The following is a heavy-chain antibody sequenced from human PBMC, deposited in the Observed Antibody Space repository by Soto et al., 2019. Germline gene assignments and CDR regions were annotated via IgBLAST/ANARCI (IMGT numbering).Heavy chain of an antibody. CDR1: GFTFPSYG. CDR2: ISYDRSNK. J-gene: IGHJ4*02. CDR3: AKGPTAYYDFWGGWTGGTQ. Sequence: PGGSLDLSCAASGFTFPSYGLHWVRQAPGQGLEWVAVISYDRSNKYYADSVKGRFTISRDTSKTTMYLQMNSLRAEGTAVYDCAKGPTAYYDFWGGWTGGTQWGQGTQV. D-gene: IGHD3-3*01. V-gene: IGHV3-30*18.